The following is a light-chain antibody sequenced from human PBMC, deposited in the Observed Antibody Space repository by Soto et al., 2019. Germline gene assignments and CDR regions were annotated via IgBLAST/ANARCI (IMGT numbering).Light chain of an antibody. CDR2: YVD. V-gene: IGLV2-14*03. CDR3: SSYADGSIYF. CDR1: SRDVGAYDY. J-gene: IGLJ1*01. Sequence: QSALTQPASVSGSRGQSITISCTGTSRDVGAYDYVSWYLQYPDKAPQLLIYYVDHRPSGVSSRFSGSKSGNTASLTISGLQAEDEGDYYCSSYADGSIYFFGTGTKVTVL.